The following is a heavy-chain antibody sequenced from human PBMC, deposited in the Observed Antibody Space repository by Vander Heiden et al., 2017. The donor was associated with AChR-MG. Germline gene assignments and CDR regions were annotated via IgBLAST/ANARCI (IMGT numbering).Heavy chain of an antibody. CDR1: GFTFSSYG. CDR3: AKPLGSSGYYYYFDY. D-gene: IGHD3-22*01. V-gene: IGHV3-30*18. J-gene: IGHJ4*02. CDR2: ISYDGSNK. Sequence: QVQLVESGGGVVQPGRSLRLSCAASGFTFSSYGMHWVRQAPGKGLEWVAVISYDGSNKYYADSVKGRFTISRDNSKNTLYLQMNSLRAEDTAVYYCAKPLGSSGYYYYFDYWGQGTLVTVSS.